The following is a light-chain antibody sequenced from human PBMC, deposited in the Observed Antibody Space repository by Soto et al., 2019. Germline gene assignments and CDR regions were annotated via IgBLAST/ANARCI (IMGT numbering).Light chain of an antibody. V-gene: IGLV1-40*01. CDR3: QSYDSSLSGVV. Sequence: QPVLTQAPSVSGAPGQRVTISCTGSSSNIGAGYDVHWYQQLPGTAPKLLIYGNSNRPSGVPDRFSGSKSGTSASLAITGLQAADEADYYCQSYDSSLSGVVFGGGTKLTVL. CDR1: SSNIGAGYD. J-gene: IGLJ2*01. CDR2: GNS.